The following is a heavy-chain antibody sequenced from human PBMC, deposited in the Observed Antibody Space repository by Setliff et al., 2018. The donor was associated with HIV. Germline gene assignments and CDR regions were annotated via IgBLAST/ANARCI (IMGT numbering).Heavy chain of an antibody. Sequence: SETLSLTCTVSGGSISSSSYYWGWIRQPPGKGLEWIGSIYYSGSTYYNPSLKSRVTISVDTSKNQFSLKLSSVTAADTAVYYCARRGYNYGYADAFDIWGQGTMVT. J-gene: IGHJ3*02. CDR1: GGSISSSSYY. D-gene: IGHD5-18*01. V-gene: IGHV4-39*01. CDR2: IYYSGST. CDR3: ARRGYNYGYADAFDI.